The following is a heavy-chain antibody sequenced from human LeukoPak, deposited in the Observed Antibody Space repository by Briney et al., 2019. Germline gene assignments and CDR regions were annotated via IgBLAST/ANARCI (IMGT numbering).Heavy chain of an antibody. CDR3: ARDGAYCSSTSCYEDYYYYMDV. D-gene: IGHD2-2*01. V-gene: IGHV4-4*07. Sequence: SETLSLTCTVSGGSISSYYWSWIRQPAGKGLEWIGRIYTSGSTNYSPSLKSRVTISVDKSKNQFSLKLSSVTAADTAVYYCARDGAYCSSTSCYEDYYYYMDVWGKGTTVTVSS. CDR2: IYTSGST. J-gene: IGHJ6*03. CDR1: GGSISSYY.